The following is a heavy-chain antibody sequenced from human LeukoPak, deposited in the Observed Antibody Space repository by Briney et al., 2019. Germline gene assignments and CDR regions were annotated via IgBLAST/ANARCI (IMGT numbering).Heavy chain of an antibody. CDR3: ARGHLGCSGGSCYRNWFDP. Sequence: SETLSLTCTVSGGSISSYYWSWIRQPAGKGLEWIGRISTSGSTNYNPSLKSRVTMSVDTYKNQFSLKLSSVTAATTAVYYCARGHLGCSGGSCYRNWFDPWGQGTLVTVSS. CDR1: GGSISSYY. V-gene: IGHV4-4*07. D-gene: IGHD2-15*01. CDR2: ISTSGST. J-gene: IGHJ5*02.